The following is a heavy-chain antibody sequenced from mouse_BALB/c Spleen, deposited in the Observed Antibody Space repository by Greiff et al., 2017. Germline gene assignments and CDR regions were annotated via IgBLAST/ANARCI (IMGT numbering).Heavy chain of an antibody. J-gene: IGHJ1*01. Sequence: EVQLQQSGGGLVQPGGSMKLSCVASGFTFSNYWMNWVRQSPEKGLEWVAEIRLKSNNYATHYAESVKGRFTISRDDSKSSVYLQMNNLRAEDTGIYYCARGPRTTGWYFDVWGAGTTVTVSS. CDR2: IRLKSNNYAT. CDR3: ARGPRTTGWYFDV. V-gene: IGHV6-6*02. CDR1: GFTFSNYW.